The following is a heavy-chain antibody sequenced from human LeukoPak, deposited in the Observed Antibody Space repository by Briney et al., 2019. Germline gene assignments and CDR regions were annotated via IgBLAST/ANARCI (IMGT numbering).Heavy chain of an antibody. V-gene: IGHV3-7*03. D-gene: IGHD3-10*01. CDR3: ARDFPGIGRGTFDF. CDR2: INQDGSDM. J-gene: IGHJ3*01. CDR1: GFTFSSYA. Sequence: PGGSLRLSCAASGFTFSSYAMSWVRLTPGKGLEWVAKINQDGSDMYYVDSVKGRFFVSRDNARNLVYLQMNSLRVDDTAVYYCARDFPGIGRGTFDFWGQGTIIIVSS.